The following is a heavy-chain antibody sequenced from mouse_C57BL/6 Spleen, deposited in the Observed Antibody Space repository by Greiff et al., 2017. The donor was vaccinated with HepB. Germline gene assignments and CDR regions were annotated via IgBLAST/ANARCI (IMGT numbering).Heavy chain of an antibody. J-gene: IGHJ3*01. D-gene: IGHD2-3*01. CDR1: GYTFTDYE. CDR2: IDPETGGT. Sequence: QVQLKESGAELVRPGASVTLSCKASGYTFTDYEMHWVKQTPVHGLEWIGAIDPETGGTAYNQKFKGKAILTADKSSSTGYMELRSLTSEDSAVYYCTREGDGYLFAYWGQGTLVTVSA. CDR3: TREGDGYLFAY. V-gene: IGHV1-15*01.